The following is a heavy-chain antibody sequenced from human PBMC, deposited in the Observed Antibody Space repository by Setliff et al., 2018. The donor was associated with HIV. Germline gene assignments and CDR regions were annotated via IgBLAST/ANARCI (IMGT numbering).Heavy chain of an antibody. V-gene: IGHV3-21*01. CDR2: VTSSSNHI. Sequence: GGSLRLSCAASGFTFSSYSMNWVRQAPGKGLEWVSSVTSSSNHIYYADSVKGRFTLFRDNANNSLYLQMNSLRVEDTAIYYCARTIDYWGQGTLVTVSS. CDR1: GFTFSSYS. CDR3: ARTIDY. J-gene: IGHJ4*02.